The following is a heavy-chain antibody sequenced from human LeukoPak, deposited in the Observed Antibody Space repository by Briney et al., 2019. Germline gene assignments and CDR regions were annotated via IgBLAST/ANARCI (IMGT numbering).Heavy chain of an antibody. Sequence: PGGSLRLSCAASGFTFDDYAMHWVRQAPGKGLEWVSGISWNSGSIGYADSVKGRFTISRDNAKNSLHLQMNSLRAEDTALYYCAKDIGGGGDNWFDPWGQGTLVTVSS. V-gene: IGHV3-9*01. CDR1: GFTFDDYA. CDR2: ISWNSGSI. D-gene: IGHD3-16*01. CDR3: AKDIGGGGDNWFDP. J-gene: IGHJ5*02.